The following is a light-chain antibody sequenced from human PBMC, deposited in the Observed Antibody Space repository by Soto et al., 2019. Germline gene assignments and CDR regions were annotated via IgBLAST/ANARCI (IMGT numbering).Light chain of an antibody. CDR1: QYINTR. J-gene: IGKJ5*01. Sequence: EIVLTQSPATLSSFPGDRVTLSCRASQYINTRLAWYQHRPGQAPRLLIYDTSTRATGIPARFSGSGSGTDFTLTISRLEPEDFAVYYCQQYGSPITFGQGTRLEIK. V-gene: IGKV3-20*01. CDR3: QQYGSPIT. CDR2: DTS.